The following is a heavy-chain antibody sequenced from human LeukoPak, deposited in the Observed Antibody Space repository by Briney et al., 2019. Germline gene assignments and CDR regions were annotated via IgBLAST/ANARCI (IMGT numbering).Heavy chain of an antibody. J-gene: IGHJ5*02. D-gene: IGHD2-2*01. V-gene: IGHV4-34*01. Sequence: SETLSLTCAVYGGSFSGYYWSWIRQPPGKGLEWIGEINHSGGTNYNPSLKSRVTISVDTSKNQFSLKLSSVTAADTAVYYCARAILVPAAQGWFDPWGQGTLVTVSS. CDR3: ARAILVPAAQGWFDP. CDR1: GGSFSGYY. CDR2: INHSGGT.